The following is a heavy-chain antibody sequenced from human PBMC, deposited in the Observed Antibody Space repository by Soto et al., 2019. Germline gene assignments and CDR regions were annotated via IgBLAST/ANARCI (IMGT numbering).Heavy chain of an antibody. J-gene: IGHJ4*02. CDR2: INHSGST. CDR1: GGSFSGYY. CDR3: ACRGGSYYGFAY. Sequence: SATLSLTCAVYGGSFSGYYLGWVRQPPGKGLGWIGEINHSGSTNYNPSLKSRVTISVDTSKNQFSLNLSSVTAADTAVYYCACRGGSYYGFAYWGQGTLVTVSS. D-gene: IGHD1-26*01. V-gene: IGHV4-34*01.